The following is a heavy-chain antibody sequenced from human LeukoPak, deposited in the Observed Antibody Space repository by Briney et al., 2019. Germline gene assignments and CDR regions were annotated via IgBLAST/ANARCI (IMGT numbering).Heavy chain of an antibody. CDR2: IDPSDSYT. CDR3: ARHTPGLWFGDNDAFDI. CDR1: GYSFTSYW. D-gene: IGHD3-10*01. Sequence: GESLRISCKGSGYSFTSYWISWVRQMPGKGLEWMGRIDPSDSYTNYSPSFQGHVTISADKSISTAYLRWSSLKASDTAMYYCARHTPGLWFGDNDAFDIWGQGTMVTVSS. V-gene: IGHV5-10-1*01. J-gene: IGHJ3*02.